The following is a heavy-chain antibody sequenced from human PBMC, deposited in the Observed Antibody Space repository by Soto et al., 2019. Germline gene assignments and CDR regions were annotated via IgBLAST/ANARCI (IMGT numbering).Heavy chain of an antibody. J-gene: IGHJ4*02. CDR2: ISSSGSTI. Sequence: QVQLVESGGGLVKPGGSLRLSCAASGFTFSDYCMTWIRQAPGKGLEWVSYISSSGSTIYYADSRKGRFTISRENAKNSLYLQMNSLRAEGTAVYYCARDPREYYFAYWGQGTLVTVS. V-gene: IGHV3-11*01. CDR3: ARDPREYYFAY. CDR1: GFTFSDYC.